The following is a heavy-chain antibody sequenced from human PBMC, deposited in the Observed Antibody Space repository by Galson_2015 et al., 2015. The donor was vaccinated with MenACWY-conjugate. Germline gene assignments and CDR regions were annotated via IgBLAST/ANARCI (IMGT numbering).Heavy chain of an antibody. D-gene: IGHD2-15*01. CDR3: ARARVAANCDC. Sequence: SLRLSCAASGFTFSSYAIHWVRQAPGKGLEWVAAISYDGSETYYGDSVRGRFTLSRDNSQNTVNLQMNSLRGDDTAVYFCARARVAANCDCWGPGTLDTVAS. J-gene: IGHJ4*02. V-gene: IGHV3-30*04. CDR1: GFTFSSYA. CDR2: ISYDGSET.